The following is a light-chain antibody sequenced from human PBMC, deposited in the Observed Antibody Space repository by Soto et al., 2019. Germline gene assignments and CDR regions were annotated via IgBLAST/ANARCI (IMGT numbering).Light chain of an antibody. CDR2: DAS. CDR3: QQRSNWPWT. V-gene: IGKV3D-11*02. J-gene: IGKJ1*01. CDR1: QSVSSY. Sequence: EIVLTQSPATLSLSPGERATLSCRAGQSVSSYLAWYQQKPGQAPRLLIYDASNRATGIPARFSGSGPGTDFTLTISSLEPEDFAVYYCQQRSNWPWTFGQGTKVEIK.